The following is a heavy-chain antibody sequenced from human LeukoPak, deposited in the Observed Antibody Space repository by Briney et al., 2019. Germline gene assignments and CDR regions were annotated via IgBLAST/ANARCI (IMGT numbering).Heavy chain of an antibody. J-gene: IGHJ4*02. CDR1: GGSFSGYY. CDR3: ARGGYYDILTGYYFDY. CDR2: INHSGST. V-gene: IGHV4-34*01. Sequence: SETLSLTCAVYGGSFSGYYWSWIRQPPGKGLEWIGEINHSGSTSYNPSLKSRVTISVDTSKNQFSLKLSSVTAADTAVYYCARGGYYDILTGYYFDYWGQGTLVTVSS. D-gene: IGHD3-9*01.